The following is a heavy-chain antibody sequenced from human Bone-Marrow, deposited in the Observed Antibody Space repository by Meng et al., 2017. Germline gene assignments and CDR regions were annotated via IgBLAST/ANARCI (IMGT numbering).Heavy chain of an antibody. CDR1: GFTFSSYE. D-gene: IGHD3-22*01. V-gene: IGHV3-48*03. CDR2: ISSSGSTI. CDR3: AKPLVVAKWGGPYYFDY. Sequence: GESLKISCAASGFTFSSYEMNWVRQAPGKGLEWVSYISSSGSTIYYADSVKGRFTISRDNAKNSLYLQMNSLRAEDTAVYYCAKPLVVAKWGGPYYFDYWGQGTLVTVSS. J-gene: IGHJ4*02.